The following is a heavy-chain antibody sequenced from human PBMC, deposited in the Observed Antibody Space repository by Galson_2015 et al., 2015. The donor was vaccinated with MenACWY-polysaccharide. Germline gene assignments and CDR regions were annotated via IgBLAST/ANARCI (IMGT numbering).Heavy chain of an antibody. CDR1: GFTFSTYS. CDR2: ISSSSAYT. CDR3: ARDGFPSSSAAFDY. D-gene: IGHD6-6*01. J-gene: IGHJ4*01. Sequence: SLRLSCAASGFTFSTYSMNWVRQAPGKGLEWVSYISSSSAYTYYEDSVKGRFTISRDNTNRSLYVQMNSLRADDTGVYFFARDGFPSSSAAFDYWGHGSLVTVSS. V-gene: IGHV3-21*01.